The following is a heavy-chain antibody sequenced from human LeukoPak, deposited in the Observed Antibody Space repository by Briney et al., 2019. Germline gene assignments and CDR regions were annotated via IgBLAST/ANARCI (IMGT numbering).Heavy chain of an antibody. Sequence: SETLSLTCTVSGVSISSYYWSWIRQPPGKGLERIALIYYGGSTNYNPSLKSRVTISVDPSKNQFSLKLSSVTAADTAVYYCASGLGYCSSTSCQHNWFDPWGQGTLVTVSS. D-gene: IGHD2-2*01. CDR2: IYYGGST. CDR3: ASGLGYCSSTSCQHNWFDP. V-gene: IGHV4-59*01. CDR1: GVSISSYY. J-gene: IGHJ5*02.